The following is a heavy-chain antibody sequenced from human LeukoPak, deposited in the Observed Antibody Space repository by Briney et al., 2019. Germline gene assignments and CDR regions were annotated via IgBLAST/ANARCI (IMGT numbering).Heavy chain of an antibody. Sequence: GGSLRLSCSASGFTFSSYAMHWVRQAPGKGLEYVSATSSIGGSTYYADSVKGRFTISRDNSKNTLYLQMSALRAEDTAVYYCVKENSENYYGGGDYWGQGTLVTVSS. J-gene: IGHJ4*02. D-gene: IGHD1-26*01. V-gene: IGHV3-64D*06. CDR1: GFTFSSYA. CDR3: VKENSENYYGGGDY. CDR2: TSSIGGST.